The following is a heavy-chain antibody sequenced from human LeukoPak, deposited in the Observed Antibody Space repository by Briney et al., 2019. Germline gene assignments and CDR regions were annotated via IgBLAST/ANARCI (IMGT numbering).Heavy chain of an antibody. CDR2: IYYSGST. D-gene: IGHD3-16*01. V-gene: IGHV4-59*01. Sequence: SETXXXXXXXXXXXXXSYYWSWIRXPPGKGLKWIGYIYYSGSTNYNPSLKSRVTISVDTSKNQFSLKLSSVTAADTAVYYCARSRTSPYYYYYMDVWGKGTTVTVSS. CDR3: ARSRTSPYYYYYMDV. J-gene: IGHJ6*03. CDR1: XXXXXSYY.